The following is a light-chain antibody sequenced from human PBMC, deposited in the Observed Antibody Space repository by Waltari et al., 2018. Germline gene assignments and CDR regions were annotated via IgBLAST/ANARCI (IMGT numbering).Light chain of an antibody. CDR2: EVS. CDR3: SSYTTSSAPGV. J-gene: IGLJ1*01. V-gene: IGLV2-14*01. Sequence: QSALTQPAPVPGSPGQSSTITCPGTDRDVGPYYFVSWYQQHPGKAPHLIIYEVSNRPSGISNRFSGLQAEDEADYYCSSYTTSSAPGVFGTGSRFTVL. CDR1: DRDVGPYYF.